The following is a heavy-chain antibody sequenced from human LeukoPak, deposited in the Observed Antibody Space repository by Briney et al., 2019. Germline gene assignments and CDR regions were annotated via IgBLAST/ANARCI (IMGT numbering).Heavy chain of an antibody. D-gene: IGHD5-12*01. Sequence: PGGSLRLSCAASGFTFSSYSMNWVRQAPGKGLEWVSSITSGSSYMYYADSVKGRFTISRDNAKNSLYLQMNSLRVEDTAVYYCARDRGEYNAYDQNFGYWGQGTLVSVSS. V-gene: IGHV3-21*01. CDR1: GFTFSSYS. CDR2: ITSGSSYM. J-gene: IGHJ4*02. CDR3: ARDRGEYNAYDQNFGY.